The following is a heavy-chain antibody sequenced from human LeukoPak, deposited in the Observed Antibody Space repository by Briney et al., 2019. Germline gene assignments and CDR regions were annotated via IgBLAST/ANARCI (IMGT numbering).Heavy chain of an antibody. D-gene: IGHD3-22*01. CDR3: AKDITSSGRGWFDP. V-gene: IGHV3-33*03. CDR1: GFICSSYG. J-gene: IGHJ5*02. Sequence: GGSLRLSCEASGFICSSYGMHWVRQAPGKGLEWGTDIWYDGRSKYYSDSVKGRFTISRDNAKNSLYLQMNSLRAEDTALYYCAKDITSSGRGWFDPWGQGTLVTVSS. CDR2: IWYDGRSK.